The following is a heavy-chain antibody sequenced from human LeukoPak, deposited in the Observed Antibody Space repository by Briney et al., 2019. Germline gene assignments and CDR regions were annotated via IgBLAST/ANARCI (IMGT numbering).Heavy chain of an antibody. Sequence: GGSLRLSCSASGFTFSSYAMHWVRKAPGKGLEYVSAISSNGGSTYYADSVKGRFTISRDNSKNTLYLQMSSLRAEDTAVYYCVKGAHIVVVTAPFDYWGQGTLVTVSS. V-gene: IGHV3-64D*06. CDR3: VKGAHIVVVTAPFDY. D-gene: IGHD2-21*02. J-gene: IGHJ4*02. CDR2: ISSNGGST. CDR1: GFTFSSYA.